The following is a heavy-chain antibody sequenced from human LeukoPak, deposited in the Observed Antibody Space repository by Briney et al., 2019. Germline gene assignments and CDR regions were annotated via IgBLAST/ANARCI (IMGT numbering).Heavy chain of an antibody. Sequence: PSETLSLTCTVSGGSISSYYWSWVRQPPGKGLEWIGYIYYIGSTNYNPSLKSRVTISLDTSKNQFSLKLSSVTAADTAVYYCARHLSANSQNYRDTSCWLFDYWGQGPLVTVSS. D-gene: IGHD3-22*01. V-gene: IGHV4-59*08. CDR3: ARHLSANSQNYRDTSCWLFDY. CDR2: IYYIGST. CDR1: GGSISSYY. J-gene: IGHJ4*02.